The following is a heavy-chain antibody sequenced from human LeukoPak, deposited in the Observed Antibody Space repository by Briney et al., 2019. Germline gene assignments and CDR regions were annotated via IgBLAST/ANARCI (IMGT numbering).Heavy chain of an antibody. CDR1: GGTFSSYS. CDR2: IIPIFGTT. V-gene: IGHV1-69*13. J-gene: IGHJ6*02. Sequence: SVKVSCKASGGTFSSYSISWVRQAPGQGLEWMGRIIPIFGTTNYAQKFQGRVTITADESASTAYMELSSLRSEDTAVYNCARVHYYGSSIDRTNYGMDVWGQGTTVSVSS. CDR3: ARVHYYGSSIDRTNYGMDV. D-gene: IGHD3-10*01.